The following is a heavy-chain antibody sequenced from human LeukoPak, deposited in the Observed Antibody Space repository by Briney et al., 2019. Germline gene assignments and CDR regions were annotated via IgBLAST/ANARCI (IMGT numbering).Heavy chain of an antibody. CDR2: IYSGGTT. CDR3: VKDAVTPDY. V-gene: IGHV3-53*01. D-gene: IGHD4-11*01. J-gene: IGHJ4*02. Sequence: GGSLRLSCAASGFTVSSNYMSWVRQAPGKGLEWVSVIYSGGTTYYADSVKGRFTISRDNSKNTLFLQMNSLRAEDTAVYYCVKDAVTPDYWGQGTLVTVSS. CDR1: GFTVSSNY.